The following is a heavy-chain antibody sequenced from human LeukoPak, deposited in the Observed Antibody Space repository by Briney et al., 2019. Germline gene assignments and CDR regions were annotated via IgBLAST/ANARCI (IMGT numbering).Heavy chain of an antibody. J-gene: IGHJ5*02. V-gene: IGHV3-49*04. CDR3: TRGRTYSSA. Sequence: GGSLRLSCRASGFILGDYAVSWVRQAPGKGLEWVGFIRSKAYGGTTDYAASVKGRITLSRDDSKSIAYLQMNSLKIEDTAVYHCTRGRTYSSAWGPGTLVTVPS. CDR2: IRSKAYGGTT. D-gene: IGHD6-19*01. CDR1: GFILGDYA.